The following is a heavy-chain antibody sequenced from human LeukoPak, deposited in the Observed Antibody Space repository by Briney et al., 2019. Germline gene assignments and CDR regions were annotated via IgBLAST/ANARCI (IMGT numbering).Heavy chain of an antibody. CDR2: IYYSGNT. J-gene: IGHJ3*02. CDR1: GGSIRSSGYY. Sequence: SETLSLTCTVSGGSIRSSGYYWGWIRQPPGKGLEWIGSIYYSGNTYFYPPLKSRVTISVDTSKNQFSLRLSSVTAADTAVYYCARHAPIKTTVTTSHAFDIWGQGTMVTVSS. D-gene: IGHD4-17*01. V-gene: IGHV4-39*01. CDR3: ARHAPIKTTVTTSHAFDI.